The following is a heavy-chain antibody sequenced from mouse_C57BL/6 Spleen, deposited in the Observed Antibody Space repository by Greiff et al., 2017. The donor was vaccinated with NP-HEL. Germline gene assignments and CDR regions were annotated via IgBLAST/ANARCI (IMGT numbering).Heavy chain of an antibody. CDR1: GFTFSSYA. J-gene: IGHJ2*01. V-gene: IGHV5-4*01. D-gene: IGHD3-2*02. Sequence: EVKLVESGGGLVKPGGSLKLSCAASGFTFSSYAMSWVRQTPEKRLEWVATISDGGSYTYYPDNVKGRFTISRDNAKNNLYLQMSHLKSEDTAMYYCARDRDSSSGYYFDYWGQGTTLTVSS. CDR2: ISDGGSYT. CDR3: ARDRDSSSGYYFDY.